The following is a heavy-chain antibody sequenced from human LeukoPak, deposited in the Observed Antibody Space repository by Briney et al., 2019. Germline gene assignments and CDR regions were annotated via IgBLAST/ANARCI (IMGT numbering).Heavy chain of an antibody. V-gene: IGHV4-38-2*02. CDR1: GYSISSGYY. CDR2: IYHSGST. D-gene: IGHD2-21*02. Sequence: PSETLSLTCTVSGYSISSGYYWGWIRQPPGKGLEWIGSIYHSGSTYYNPSLKSRVTISVDTSKNQFSLKLSSVTAADTAVYYCARAHGLGTAIQNRVDYWGQGTLVTVSS. J-gene: IGHJ4*02. CDR3: ARAHGLGTAIQNRVDY.